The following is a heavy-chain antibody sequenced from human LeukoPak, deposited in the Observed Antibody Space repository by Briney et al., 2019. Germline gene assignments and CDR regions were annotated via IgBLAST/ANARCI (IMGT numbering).Heavy chain of an antibody. D-gene: IGHD3-9*01. J-gene: IGHJ6*03. CDR3: ARGAPLTREILRYFDWLLSPPQNYYMDV. CDR2: MNPNSGNT. Sequence: ASVKVSCKASGYTFTSYDINWVRQATGQGLEWMGWMNPNSGNTGYAQKFQGRVTITRNTSISTAYMELSSLRSEDTAVYYCARGAPLTREILRYFDWLLSPPQNYYMDVWGKGTTVTVSS. CDR1: GYTFTSYD. V-gene: IGHV1-8*03.